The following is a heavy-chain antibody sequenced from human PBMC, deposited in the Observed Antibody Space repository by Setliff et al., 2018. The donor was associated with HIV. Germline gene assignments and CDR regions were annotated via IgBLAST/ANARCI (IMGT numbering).Heavy chain of an antibody. CDR1: GGSISSHY. V-gene: IGHV4-59*11. Sequence: PSETLSLTCTVSGGSISSHYWSWIRQPPGKGLEWIGYIYYSGSPNYDPSLKSRVTISVDTSKNTLYLQMNSLRAEDTAVYYCARVGDYYDSHDLDWYFDLWGRGTLVTVSS. J-gene: IGHJ2*01. D-gene: IGHD3-22*01. CDR2: IYYSGSP. CDR3: ARVGDYYDSHDLDWYFDL.